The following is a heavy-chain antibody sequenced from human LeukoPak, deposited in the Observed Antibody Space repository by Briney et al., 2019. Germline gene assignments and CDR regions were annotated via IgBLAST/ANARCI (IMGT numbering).Heavy chain of an antibody. J-gene: IGHJ4*02. V-gene: IGHV1-24*01. CDR3: ATGNSLGYCKGGRCFNY. CDR1: GDTLSELP. Sequence: ASVKVSCKVPGDTLSELPMHWVRQAPGKGLEWMGGFDPEKSERIYAQNLRGRVTMTEETSTDTAFLELSSLTSEDTAVYYCATGNSLGYCKGGRCFNYWGQGTQVIVSS. D-gene: IGHD2-15*01. CDR2: FDPEKSER.